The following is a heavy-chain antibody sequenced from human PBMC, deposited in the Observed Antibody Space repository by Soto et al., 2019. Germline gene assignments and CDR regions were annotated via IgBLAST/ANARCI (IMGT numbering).Heavy chain of an antibody. CDR2: IYFTGTT. CDR1: GGSISSGTSY. J-gene: IGHJ4*02. CDR3: ASIPRRGYSYGIEY. V-gene: IGHV4-31*03. D-gene: IGHD5-18*01. Sequence: QVQLQESGPGLVKPSQTLSLTCNVSGGSISSGTSYWTWIRQHPGEGLEWSGHIYFTGTTYSNPALRSRLTISVDTSKDQFSPKLTAVTAADTATYYCASIPRRGYSYGIEYWGLGTLVTVSS.